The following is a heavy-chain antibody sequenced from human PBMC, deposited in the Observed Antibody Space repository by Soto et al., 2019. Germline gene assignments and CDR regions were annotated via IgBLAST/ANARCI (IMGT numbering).Heavy chain of an antibody. Sequence: ETLSLTCAVYGGSFSGYYWSWIRQPPGKGLEWIGEINHSGSTNYNPSLKSRVTISVDTSKNQFSLKLSSVTAADTAVYYCARRGYYYGSGSYYSYFDYWGQGTLVTVSS. V-gene: IGHV4-34*01. D-gene: IGHD3-10*01. J-gene: IGHJ4*02. CDR2: INHSGST. CDR1: GGSFSGYY. CDR3: ARRGYYYGSGSYYSYFDY.